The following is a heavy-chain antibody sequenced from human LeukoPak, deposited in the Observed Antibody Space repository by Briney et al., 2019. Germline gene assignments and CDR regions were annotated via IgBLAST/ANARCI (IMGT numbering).Heavy chain of an antibody. J-gene: IGHJ4*02. CDR2: IYYSGST. D-gene: IGHD6-19*01. V-gene: IGHV4-59*01. CDR3: ARGLDIAVAGRSEDDY. Sequence: SETLSLTCTVSGGSISSYYWSWIRQPPRKGLEWIGYIYYSGSTNYNPSLKSRVTISVDTSKNQFSLKLSSVTAADTAVYYCARGLDIAVAGRSEDDYWGQGTLVTVSS. CDR1: GGSISSYY.